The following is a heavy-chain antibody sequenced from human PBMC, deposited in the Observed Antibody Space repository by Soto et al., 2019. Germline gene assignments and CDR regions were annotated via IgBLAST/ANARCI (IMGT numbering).Heavy chain of an antibody. CDR2: IFYSGST. CDR1: GGSIRSYY. Sequence: SETLSLTCTVSGGSIRSYYWTWIRQPPGKGLEWLGYIFYSGSTFYNPSLKSRVTISIHTSKSQFSLQVTSVTAADTAVYYCARGAADTAMVDSWGQGTLVTVSS. J-gene: IGHJ4*02. CDR3: ARGAADTAMVDS. V-gene: IGHV4-59*01. D-gene: IGHD5-18*01.